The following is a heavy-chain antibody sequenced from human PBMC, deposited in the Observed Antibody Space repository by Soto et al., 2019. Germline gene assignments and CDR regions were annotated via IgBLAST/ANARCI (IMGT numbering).Heavy chain of an antibody. CDR2: IYYSGST. D-gene: IGHD3-10*01. J-gene: IGHJ6*02. Sequence: SETLSLTCTVSGGSISSSSYYWGWIRQPPGKGLEWIGSIYYSGSTYYNPSLKSRVTISVDTSKNQFSLKLSSVTAADTAVYYCARGPSSDSGIYYYYGMDVWGQGTTVTVSS. V-gene: IGHV4-39*01. CDR1: GGSISSSSYY. CDR3: ARGPSSDSGIYYYYGMDV.